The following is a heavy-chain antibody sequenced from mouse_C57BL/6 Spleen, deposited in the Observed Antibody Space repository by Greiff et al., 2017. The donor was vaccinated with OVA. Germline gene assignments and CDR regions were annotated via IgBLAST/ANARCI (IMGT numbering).Heavy chain of an antibody. CDR3: ARDGYDDLYAMDY. D-gene: IGHD2-2*01. CDR1: GYTFTSYT. CDR2: INPSSGYT. Sequence: QVQLQQSGAELARPGASVKMSCKASGYTFTSYTMHWVKQRPGQGLEWIGYINPSSGYTKYNQKFKEQATLTADKSSSTAYMQLSSLTSEDSAVYYCARDGYDDLYAMDYWGQGTSVTVSS. V-gene: IGHV1-4*01. J-gene: IGHJ4*01.